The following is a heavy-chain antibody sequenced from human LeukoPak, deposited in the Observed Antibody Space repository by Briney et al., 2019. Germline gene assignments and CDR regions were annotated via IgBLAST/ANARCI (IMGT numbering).Heavy chain of an antibody. CDR1: GGSISSSSYH. D-gene: IGHD3-22*01. V-gene: IGHV4-39*07. J-gene: IGHJ5*02. Sequence: SETLSLTCTVSGGSISSSSYHWGWIRQPPGKGLEWIGSIYYSGSTYYNPSLKSRVTISVDTSKNQFSLKLSSVTAADTAVYYCAREVVITSWFDPWGQGTLVTVSS. CDR3: AREVVITSWFDP. CDR2: IYYSGST.